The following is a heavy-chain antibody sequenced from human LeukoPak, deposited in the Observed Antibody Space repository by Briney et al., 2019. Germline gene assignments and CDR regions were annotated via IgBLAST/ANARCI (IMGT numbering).Heavy chain of an antibody. CDR2: IKHSVSP. V-gene: IGHV4-34*01. Sequence: SETLSLTCAVYGGSFSGYYWSWIRQPPGKGLEWIGEIKHSVSPNYNPSLKRRVTISVDTSKNQFSLKLRSVTAADTAVYYCARKYENVVVVAVGWFDPWGQGTLVTVSS. CDR1: GGSFSGYY. CDR3: ARKYENVVVVAVGWFDP. D-gene: IGHD2-15*01. J-gene: IGHJ5*02.